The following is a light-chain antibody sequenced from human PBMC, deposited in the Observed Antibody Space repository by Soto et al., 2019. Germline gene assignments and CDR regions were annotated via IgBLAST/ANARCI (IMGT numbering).Light chain of an antibody. CDR2: AAS. CDR3: QHYRSQSIT. J-gene: IGKJ4*01. V-gene: IGKV1-5*01. CDR1: ENIFKF. Sequence: DILLIQSPATLSASVGDRITITCRASENIFKFLAWYQQRSGSAPDLLIYAASDLEKGVPSRFSGSGSGTEFTLTIDNLQPNDSATYFCQHYRSQSITCGGGTQVDVK.